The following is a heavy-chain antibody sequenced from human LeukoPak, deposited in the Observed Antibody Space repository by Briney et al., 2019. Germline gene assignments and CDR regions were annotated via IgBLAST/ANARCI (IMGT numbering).Heavy chain of an antibody. J-gene: IGHJ4*02. V-gene: IGHV3-21*01. CDR3: ARGPPNWGYDY. CDR2: ISGSNSYI. D-gene: IGHD7-27*01. CDR1: GFTFSSYT. Sequence: GGSLRLSCAASGFTFSSYTMHWIRQAPGKGLEWVSSISGSNSYIFYADSVKGRFTVSRDNAKDSLYLQMNSLRAEDTAVYYCARGPPNWGYDYWGPGTLVTVSS.